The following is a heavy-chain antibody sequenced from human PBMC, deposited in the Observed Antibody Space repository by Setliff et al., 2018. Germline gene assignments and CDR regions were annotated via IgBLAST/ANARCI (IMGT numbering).Heavy chain of an antibody. J-gene: IGHJ4*02. CDR1: GYIFNSYG. V-gene: IGHV1-18*01. Sequence: ASVKVSCKASGYIFNSYGIAWVRQAPGQGLEWMGWISPYNSKTNHAQNLQGRVAMTTDTSTSTAYMELRSLRSDDTAVYYCARGRDPAYYYDSGGYYWDYWGQGTLVTVSS. D-gene: IGHD3-22*01. CDR3: ARGRDPAYYYDSGGYYWDY. CDR2: ISPYNSKT.